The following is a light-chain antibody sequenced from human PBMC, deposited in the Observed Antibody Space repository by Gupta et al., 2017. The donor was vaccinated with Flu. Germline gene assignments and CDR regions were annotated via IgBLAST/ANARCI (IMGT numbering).Light chain of an antibody. J-gene: IGKJ2*01. V-gene: IGKV1-39*01. Sequence: DIQMNQSPAFLSASVGETVTLTCRPSQYINNHLNWYQQKPGQVPTLLIYGATTLKHGVSSRFRGYGSDTDFSLVITNLQPDDVATYYCQQAYSTPPFNFGQGTKVEIK. CDR3: QQAYSTPPFN. CDR1: QYINNH. CDR2: GAT.